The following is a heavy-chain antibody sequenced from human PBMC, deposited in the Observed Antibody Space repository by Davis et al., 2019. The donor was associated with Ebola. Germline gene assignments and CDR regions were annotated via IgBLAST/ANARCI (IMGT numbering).Heavy chain of an antibody. D-gene: IGHD4-17*01. J-gene: IGHJ4*02. CDR3: ARDPSYIWTTVTTTSYFDY. CDR2: ISSSSSYI. CDR1: GFTFSSYS. V-gene: IGHV3-21*01. Sequence: GESLKISCAASGFTFSSYSMNWVRQAPGKGLEWVSSISSSSSYIYYADSVKGRFTISRDNAKNSLYLQMNSLRAEYTAVYYCARDPSYIWTTVTTTSYFDYWGQGTLVTVSS.